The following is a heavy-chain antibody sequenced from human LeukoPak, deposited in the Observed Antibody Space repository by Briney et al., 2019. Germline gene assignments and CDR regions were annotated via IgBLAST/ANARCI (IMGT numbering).Heavy chain of an antibody. Sequence: PGGSLRLSCAASGFTFSSYAMHWVRQAPGKGLEWVAVISYDGSNKYYADSVKGRFTISRDNSKNTLYLQMNSLRAEDTAVYYCASPRGDSSGYYLPFDYWGQGTLVTVSS. CDR1: GFTFSSYA. CDR2: ISYDGSNK. J-gene: IGHJ4*02. CDR3: ASPRGDSSGYYLPFDY. V-gene: IGHV3-30-3*01. D-gene: IGHD3-22*01.